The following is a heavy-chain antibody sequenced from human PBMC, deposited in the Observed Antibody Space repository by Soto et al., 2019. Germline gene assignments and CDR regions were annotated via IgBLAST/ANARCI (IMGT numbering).Heavy chain of an antibody. CDR1: GFTFTYYA. CDR2: ISANGQGI. Sequence: GGSLRLSCTASGFTFTYYAFSWSRKAPGKGLEWVSAISANGQGIYYADSVRGRFTISRDNSKNTVFLHMDSLRAEDTAVYYCAKDRDYPRDQFHYWGQGTLVTVSS. D-gene: IGHD2-2*01. V-gene: IGHV3-23*01. CDR3: AKDRDYPRDQFHY. J-gene: IGHJ4*02.